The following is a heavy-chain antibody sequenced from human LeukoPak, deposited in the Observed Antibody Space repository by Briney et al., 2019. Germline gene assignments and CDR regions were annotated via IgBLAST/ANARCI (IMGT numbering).Heavy chain of an antibody. D-gene: IGHD4-17*01. CDR1: GASISSYY. V-gene: IGHV4-59*12. CDR3: AREFGLIRPGDPTYGMDV. Sequence: SETLSLTCTVSGASISSYYWSWIRQPPGRGLEGLGIIYNSGSTNYNPSLKSRVTISGDTSKNQFSLNLSSVTAADTAVYYCAREFGLIRPGDPTYGMDVWGQGTTVTVSS. J-gene: IGHJ6*02. CDR2: IYNSGST.